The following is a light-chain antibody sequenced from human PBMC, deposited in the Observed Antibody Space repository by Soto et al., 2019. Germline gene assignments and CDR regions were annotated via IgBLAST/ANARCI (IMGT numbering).Light chain of an antibody. CDR2: DTS. CDR1: QGIGDT. Sequence: EVVMMRSPATLSFSPVGSATLSCRASQGIGDTLAWYQHKPGQTPRLLIYDTSTRATGVPTRFSGSRSGAEFTLTINSLQSEDFAVYYCQPYNNWPLTFGGGTKVDIK. J-gene: IGKJ4*01. CDR3: QPYNNWPLT. V-gene: IGKV3-15*01.